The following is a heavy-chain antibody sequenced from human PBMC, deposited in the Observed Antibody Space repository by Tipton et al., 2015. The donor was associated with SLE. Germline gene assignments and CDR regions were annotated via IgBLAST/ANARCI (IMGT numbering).Heavy chain of an antibody. V-gene: IGHV4-59*11. J-gene: IGHJ5*01. D-gene: IGHD7-27*01. CDR3: ARGAYDWGSYFVDS. CDR2: VHYNGNN. Sequence: TLSLTCTVSGVSISDHYWSWIRQPPGKGLEWIGYVHYNGNNHNNPSLKSRLTISLDRSKNQFSLNLRSVTATDTAVYYCARGAYDWGSYFVDSWGQGTLVSVSS. CDR1: GVSISDHY.